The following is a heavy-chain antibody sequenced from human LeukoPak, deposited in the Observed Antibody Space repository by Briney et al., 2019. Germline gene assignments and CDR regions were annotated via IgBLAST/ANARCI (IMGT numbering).Heavy chain of an antibody. D-gene: IGHD4-11*01. CDR3: AKVRSDYSNHLDY. Sequence: GGSLRLSCAASGFTFSSYGMHWVRQAPGKGLEWVAVISYDGSNKYYADSVKGRFTISRDNSKNTLYLQMNSLRAEDTAVYYCAKVRSDYSNHLDYWGQGTLVTVSS. J-gene: IGHJ4*02. CDR2: ISYDGSNK. CDR1: GFTFSSYG. V-gene: IGHV3-30*18.